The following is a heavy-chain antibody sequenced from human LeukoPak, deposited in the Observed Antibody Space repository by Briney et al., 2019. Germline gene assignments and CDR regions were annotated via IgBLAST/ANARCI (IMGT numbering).Heavy chain of an antibody. CDR3: ARPHTPYIDIIGGFDF. J-gene: IGHJ4*02. CDR1: GYMFTSFW. CDR2: IYPDDSET. Sequence: GESLKISCKGSGYMFTSFWIGWVRQMPGKGLEWMGIIYPDDSETRYSPSFQGQVTISTDNSISTVYLQLSSLRASDTAMYYCARPHTPYIDIIGGFDFWGQGTPVTVSS. V-gene: IGHV5-51*01. D-gene: IGHD2-15*01.